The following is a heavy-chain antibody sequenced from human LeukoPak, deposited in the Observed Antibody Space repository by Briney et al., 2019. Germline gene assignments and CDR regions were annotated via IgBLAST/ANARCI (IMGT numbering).Heavy chain of an antibody. Sequence: GGSLRLSCAASGFTFSSYWMHWVRQAPGKGLVWVSRISVDGRTTNYADSVKGRFTISRDDAKSTLYLQMNSLRAEDTAVYYCVRSVSGTYGQFDFWGQGTLVTVSS. V-gene: IGHV3-74*01. D-gene: IGHD5/OR15-5a*01. J-gene: IGHJ4*02. CDR2: ISVDGRTT. CDR1: GFTFSSYW. CDR3: VRSVSGTYGQFDF.